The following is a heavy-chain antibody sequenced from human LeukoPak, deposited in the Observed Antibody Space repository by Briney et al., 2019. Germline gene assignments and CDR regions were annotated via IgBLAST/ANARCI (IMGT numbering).Heavy chain of an antibody. CDR2: ISGSAGTT. J-gene: IGHJ5*02. CDR1: GFTFSTYA. D-gene: IGHD3-10*01. CDR3: ATSITMVRGVIISGDWFDP. Sequence: PGGSLRLSCAASGFTFSTYAMTWVRQAPGKGLEWVSLISGSAGTTYYADSVKGRFTISRDNSMNTLYLQMNSLRSDDTALYYCATSITMVRGVIISGDWFDPWGQGTLVTVSS. V-gene: IGHV3-23*01.